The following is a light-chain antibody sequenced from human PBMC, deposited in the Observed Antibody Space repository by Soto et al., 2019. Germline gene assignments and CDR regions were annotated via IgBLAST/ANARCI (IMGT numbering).Light chain of an antibody. CDR1: ESISGN. Sequence: EIVMTQSPATLSVSPGESATLSCRASESISGNLACYQQKPGLSPRLLIYHTSTRATGVPARFSGSGSGTEFSLTISSLQSEDSAVYYCQRYDNWPLTFGGGTKVEIK. CDR3: QRYDNWPLT. V-gene: IGKV3-15*01. J-gene: IGKJ4*01. CDR2: HTS.